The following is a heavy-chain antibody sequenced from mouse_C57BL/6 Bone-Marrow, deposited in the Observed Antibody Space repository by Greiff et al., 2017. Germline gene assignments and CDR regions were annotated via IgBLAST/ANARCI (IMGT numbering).Heavy chain of an antibody. Sequence: DVKLQESGPGLVKPSQSLSLTCSVTGYSITSGYYWNWIRQFPVNHLEWLVYISYDGSNNYNPSLKNRISITRDTSKNQFCLKLNSVTTEDTATYYCARGYCSDYWGQGTTLTVSS. CDR2: ISYDGSN. J-gene: IGHJ2*01. V-gene: IGHV3-6*01. CDR1: GYSITSGYY. D-gene: IGHD2-12*01. CDR3: ARGYCSDY.